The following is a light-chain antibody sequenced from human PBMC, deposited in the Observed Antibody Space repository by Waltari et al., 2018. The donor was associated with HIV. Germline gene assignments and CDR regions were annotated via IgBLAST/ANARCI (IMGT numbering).Light chain of an antibody. CDR2: KDS. J-gene: IGLJ3*02. Sequence: SYELTQPPSVSVSPGQTARIPCSGDVLAKKYARWFQQKPGQAPVLVIYKDSERPSGIPERFSGSSLGTTVTLTISGAQVEDEADYYCYSAADNNLGVFGGGTKLTVL. V-gene: IGLV3-27*01. CDR1: VLAKKY. CDR3: YSAADNNLGV.